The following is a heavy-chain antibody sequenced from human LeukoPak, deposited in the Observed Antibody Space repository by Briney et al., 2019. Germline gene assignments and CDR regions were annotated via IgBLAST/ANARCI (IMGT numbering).Heavy chain of an antibody. V-gene: IGHV6-1*01. CDR2: TYYRSKWYN. J-gene: IGHJ4*02. CDR3: TRGGAAAGFDY. CDR1: GDSVSSNSAV. D-gene: IGHD6-13*01. Sequence: SQTLSLTCAISGDSVSSNSAVWNWIRQSPSRGLEWLGRTYYRSKWYNDYAISVKSRITINSDTSKNQFSLQLNSVTPEDTAMYYCTRGGAAAGFDYWGQGTLVTVSS.